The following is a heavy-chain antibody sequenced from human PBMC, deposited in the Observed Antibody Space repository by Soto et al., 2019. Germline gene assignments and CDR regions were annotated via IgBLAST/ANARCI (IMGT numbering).Heavy chain of an antibody. J-gene: IGHJ4*02. CDR1: GFTFSSYS. D-gene: IGHD3-22*01. Sequence: GGSLRLSCAASGFTFSSYSMNWVRQAPGKGLEWVSYISSSSSTIYYADSVKGRFTISRDNAKNSLYLQMNSLRAEDTAVYYCARDSPTYYYDSSRTYYFDYWGQGTLVTVSS. CDR2: ISSSSSTI. CDR3: ARDSPTYYYDSSRTYYFDY. V-gene: IGHV3-48*01.